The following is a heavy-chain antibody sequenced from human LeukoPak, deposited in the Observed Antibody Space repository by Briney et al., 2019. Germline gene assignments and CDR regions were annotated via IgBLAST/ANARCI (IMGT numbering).Heavy chain of an antibody. CDR2: TSYDGSNK. V-gene: IGHV3-30*18. J-gene: IGHJ4*02. CDR3: AKDSGYSYGDY. D-gene: IGHD5-18*01. Sequence: PGRSLRLSCAASGFTFSSYGMHWVRQAPGKGLEWVAVTSYDGSNKYYADSVKGRFTISRDNSKNTLYLQMNSLRAEDTAVYYCAKDSGYSYGDYWGQGTLVTVSS. CDR1: GFTFSSYG.